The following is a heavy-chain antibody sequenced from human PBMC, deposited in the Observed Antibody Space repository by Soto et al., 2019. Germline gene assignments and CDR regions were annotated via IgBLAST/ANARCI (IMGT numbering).Heavy chain of an antibody. Sequence: QVQLVESGGGVVQPGRSLRLSCVVSGFTFSSYGMHWVRQAPGKGLEWVAVISYDGSNKYYADSVKGRFTISRDNSENTLYLQMNSLRAEDTAVYYCAKGAYSNNWYEDWGQGTLVTVSS. CDR1: GFTFSSYG. D-gene: IGHD6-13*01. CDR3: AKGAYSNNWYED. CDR2: ISYDGSNK. V-gene: IGHV3-30*18. J-gene: IGHJ5*02.